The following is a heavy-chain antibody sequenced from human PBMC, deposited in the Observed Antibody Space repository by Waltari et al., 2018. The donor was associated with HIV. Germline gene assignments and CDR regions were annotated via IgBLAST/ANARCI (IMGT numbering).Heavy chain of an antibody. CDR2: FDPEEGET. V-gene: IGHV1-24*01. J-gene: IGHJ4*02. Sequence: QVQLVQSGAEVKTPGASVKVSCTVSGYTLPDLSIPCARQAPGKGLECMGGFDPEEGETIYAQKFQGRVTMTEDTSTDTAYMELSSLRSEDTAVYYCATVFPSSGSHYWGQGTLVTVSS. CDR1: GYTLPDLS. CDR3: ATVFPSSGSHY. D-gene: IGHD3-22*01.